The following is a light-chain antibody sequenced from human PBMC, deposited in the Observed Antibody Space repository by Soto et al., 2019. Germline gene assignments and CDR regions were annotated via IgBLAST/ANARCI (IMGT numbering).Light chain of an antibody. CDR3: HQYNNWPIT. CDR1: QSVSTN. J-gene: IGKJ5*01. Sequence: EIVMTQSPATLSVSPGERATLSCRASQSVSTNLAWYQQKPGQAPRRLIYDASTRATGLPARFSGSGSGTEFTLTISSLQSEDFGVYYCHQYNNWPITFGQGTRLEI. CDR2: DAS. V-gene: IGKV3-15*01.